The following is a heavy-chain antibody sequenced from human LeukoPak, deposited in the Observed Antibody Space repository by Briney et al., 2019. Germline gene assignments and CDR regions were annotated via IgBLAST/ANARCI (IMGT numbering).Heavy chain of an antibody. CDR3: ARGRARFWSGKYYYYYMDV. V-gene: IGHV1-8*01. J-gene: IGHJ6*03. CDR2: MSPNSGNT. CDR1: GYTFTSYD. D-gene: IGHD3-3*01. Sequence: ASVKVSCKASGYTFTSYDINWVRQATGQGLEWMGWMSPNSGNTGYAQKFQGRVTMTRNTSISTAYMELSSLRSEDTAVYYCARGRARFWSGKYYYYYMDVWGKGTTVTVSS.